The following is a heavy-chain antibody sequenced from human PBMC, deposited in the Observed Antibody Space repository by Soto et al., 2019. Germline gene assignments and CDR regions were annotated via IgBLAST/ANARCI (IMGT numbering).Heavy chain of an antibody. D-gene: IGHD3-10*01. V-gene: IGHV4-59*08. CDR2: IFYSGST. J-gene: IGHJ4*02. CDR1: GGSISNYY. Sequence: SETLSLTCTVSGGSISNYYWSWIRQPPGKGLEWIGYIFYSGSTKYNPSLKSRATISIDTSKNQVSLKLSSVTAEDTAVYCATLPRGHWGQGTLVTVSS. CDR3: ATLPRGH.